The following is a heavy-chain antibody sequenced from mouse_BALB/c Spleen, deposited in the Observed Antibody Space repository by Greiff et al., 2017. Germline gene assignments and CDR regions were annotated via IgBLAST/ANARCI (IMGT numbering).Heavy chain of an antibody. D-gene: IGHD3-1*01. Sequence: EVHLVESGGDLVKPGGSLKLSCAASGFTFSSYAMSWVRQSPEKRLEWVAEISSGGSYTYYPDTVTGRFTISRDNAKNTLYLEMSSLRSEDTAMYYCARGGATLDYWGQGTTLTVSS. CDR2: ISSGGSYT. J-gene: IGHJ2*01. V-gene: IGHV5-9-4*01. CDR3: ARGGATLDY. CDR1: GFTFSSYA.